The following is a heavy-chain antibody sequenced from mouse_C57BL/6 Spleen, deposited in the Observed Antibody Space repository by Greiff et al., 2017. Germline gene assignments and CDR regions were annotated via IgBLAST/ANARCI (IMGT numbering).Heavy chain of an antibody. Sequence: QVHVKQSGAELVRPGSSVKLSCKASGYTFTSYWMDWVKQRPGQGLEWIGNIYPSDSETHYNQKFKDKATLTVDKSSSKAYMQLSSLTSEDSAVYYCARLGGAMDYWGQGTSVTVSS. CDR3: ARLGGAMDY. J-gene: IGHJ4*01. CDR1: GYTFTSYW. V-gene: IGHV1-61*01. CDR2: IYPSDSET.